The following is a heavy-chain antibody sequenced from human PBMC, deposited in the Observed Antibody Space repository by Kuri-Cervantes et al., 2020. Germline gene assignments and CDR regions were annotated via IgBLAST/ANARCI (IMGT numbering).Heavy chain of an antibody. Sequence: GESLKISCKASGYTFTSYGISWVRQAPGQGLEWMGWISAYNGNTNYAQKLQGRVTMTTDTSTSTAYMELRSLRSDDTAVYYCARSTTPYCSSTSCRNYYYYYYMDVWGKGTTVTVSS. J-gene: IGHJ6*03. CDR2: ISAYNGNT. V-gene: IGHV1-18*01. CDR1: GYTFTSYG. D-gene: IGHD2-2*01. CDR3: ARSTTPYCSSTSCRNYYYYYYMDV.